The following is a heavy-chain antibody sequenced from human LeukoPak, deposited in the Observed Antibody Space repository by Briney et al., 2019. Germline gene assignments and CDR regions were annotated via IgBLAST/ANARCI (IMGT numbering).Heavy chain of an antibody. J-gene: IGHJ4*02. V-gene: IGHV4-59*11. CDR2: VYDIGST. CDR1: GGSIGSHY. D-gene: IGHD2-2*01. Sequence: TSETLSLTCTVSGGSIGSHYWTWIRQTPGKGLEWIGYVYDIGSTKYNPSLKSRVTISVDTSKNQFSLRLSSVTAADTAVYYCARGPTYQPIDFWGQGTLVTVSS. CDR3: ARGPTYQPIDF.